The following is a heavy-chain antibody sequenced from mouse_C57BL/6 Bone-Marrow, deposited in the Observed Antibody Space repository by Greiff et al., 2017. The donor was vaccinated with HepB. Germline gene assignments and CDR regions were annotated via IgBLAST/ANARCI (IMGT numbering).Heavy chain of an antibody. V-gene: IGHV5-6*01. J-gene: IGHJ3*01. Sequence: EVNLVESGGDLVKPGGSLKLSCAASGFTFSSYGMSWVRQTPDKRLEWVATISSGGSYTYYPDSVKGRFTISRDNAKNTLYLQMRSLKSEDTAMYYCARHRLGAWFAYWGQGTLVTVSA. CDR3: ARHRLGAWFAY. D-gene: IGHD4-1*01. CDR2: ISSGGSYT. CDR1: GFTFSSYG.